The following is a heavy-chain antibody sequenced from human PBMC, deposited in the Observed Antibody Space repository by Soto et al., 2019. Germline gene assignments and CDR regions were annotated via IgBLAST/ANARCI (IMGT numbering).Heavy chain of an antibody. J-gene: IGHJ4*02. CDR3: ARVGVQLERRWYYFDY. D-gene: IGHD1-1*01. CDR2: IIPIFGTA. CDR1: GGTFSSYA. Sequence: QVQLVQSGAEVKKPGSSVKVSCKASGGTFSSYAISWVRQAPGQGLEWMGGIIPIFGTANYAQKFQGRVTITADESTSTAYMELISLRSEDTAVYYCARVGVQLERRWYYFDYWGQGTLVTVSS. V-gene: IGHV1-69*01.